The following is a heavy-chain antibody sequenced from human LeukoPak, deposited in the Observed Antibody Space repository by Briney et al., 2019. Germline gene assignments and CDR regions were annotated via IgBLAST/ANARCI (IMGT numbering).Heavy chain of an antibody. CDR3: AAGTYSYYFEN. D-gene: IGHD3-10*01. CDR1: GYSFTAYW. CDR2: IYPGDSDT. V-gene: IGHV5-51*01. Sequence: LGESLKISCQGSGYSFTAYWIGWVRQMPGKGLEWMGIIYPGDSDTKYSPSFQGQVTISADKSISTAYLHWSSLKASDTAMYYCAAGTYSYYFENWGQGTLVTVSS. J-gene: IGHJ4*02.